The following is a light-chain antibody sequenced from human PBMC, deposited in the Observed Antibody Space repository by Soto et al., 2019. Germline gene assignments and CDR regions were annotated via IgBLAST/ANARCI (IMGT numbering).Light chain of an antibody. Sequence: DIQMTQSPSTLSASAGDRVTITCRASQSVSTRLAWYQQKPGKAPKLLIYKASSLESGVPSCCSGSGSGTEFALTISSRQGDVFVSYYCQQYNTFPLTFGGGTTVEIK. CDR1: QSVSTR. CDR2: KAS. V-gene: IGKV1-5*03. J-gene: IGKJ4*02. CDR3: QQYNTFPLT.